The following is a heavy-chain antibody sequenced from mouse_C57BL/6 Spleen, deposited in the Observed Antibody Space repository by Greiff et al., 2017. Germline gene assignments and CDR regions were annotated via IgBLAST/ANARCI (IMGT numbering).Heavy chain of an antibody. CDR1: GFTFSSYG. CDR2: ISSGGSYT. Sequence: EVMLVESGGDLVKPGGSLKLSCAASGFTFSSYGMSWVRQTPDKRLEWVATISSGGSYTYYPDSVKGRFTISRDNAKNTLYLQMSSLKSEDTAMYYCARQRDPGSFFDYWGQGTTLTVSS. CDR3: ARQRDPGSFFDY. J-gene: IGHJ2*01. V-gene: IGHV5-6*01. D-gene: IGHD3-3*01.